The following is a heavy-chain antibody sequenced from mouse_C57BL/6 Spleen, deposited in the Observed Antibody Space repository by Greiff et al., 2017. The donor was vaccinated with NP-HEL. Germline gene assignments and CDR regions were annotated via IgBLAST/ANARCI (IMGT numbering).Heavy chain of an antibody. D-gene: IGHD2-3*01. CDR2: FYPGSGSI. Sequence: QVQLKESGAELVKPGASVKLSCKASGYTFTEYTIHWVKQRSGQGLEWIGWFYPGSGSIKYNEKFKDKATLTADKSSSTVYMELSRLTSEDSAVYVCARHEDDGYYVGAMDYWGQGTSVTVSS. V-gene: IGHV1-62-2*01. CDR1: GYTFTEYT. CDR3: ARHEDDGYYVGAMDY. J-gene: IGHJ4*01.